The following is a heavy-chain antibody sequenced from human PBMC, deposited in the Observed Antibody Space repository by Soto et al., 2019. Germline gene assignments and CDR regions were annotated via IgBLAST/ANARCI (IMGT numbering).Heavy chain of an antibody. J-gene: IGHJ6*02. Sequence: SETLSLTCTVSGGSISSGGYYWSWIRQHPGKGLEWIGYIYYSGSTYYNPSLKSRVTISVDTSKNQFSLKLSSVTAADTAVYYCARDLQYSRLFYGMDVWGQGTTVPVSS. D-gene: IGHD6-13*01. CDR1: GGSISSGGYY. V-gene: IGHV4-31*03. CDR2: IYYSGST. CDR3: ARDLQYSRLFYGMDV.